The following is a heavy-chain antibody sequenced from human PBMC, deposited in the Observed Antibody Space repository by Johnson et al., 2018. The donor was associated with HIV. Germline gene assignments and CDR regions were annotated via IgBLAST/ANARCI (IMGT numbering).Heavy chain of an antibody. D-gene: IGHD1-26*01. CDR1: GFTFDDYA. CDR3: ARDHVRWELLGAFDI. J-gene: IGHJ3*02. Sequence: VQLVESGGGLVQPGRSLRLSCAASGFTFDDYAMHWVRQAPGKGLEWVSGISWNSGSIGYADSVKGRFTISRDNSKNTLYLQMNSLRAEDTAVYSCARDHVRWELLGAFDIWGQGTMVTVSS. CDR2: ISWNSGSI. V-gene: IGHV3-9*01.